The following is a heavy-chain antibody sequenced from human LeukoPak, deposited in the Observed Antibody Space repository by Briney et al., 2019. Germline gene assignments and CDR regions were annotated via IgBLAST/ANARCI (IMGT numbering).Heavy chain of an antibody. D-gene: IGHD3-22*01. V-gene: IGHV6-1*01. CDR2: TYYRSKWYN. CDR1: GDSVSSNSAA. CDR3: ARAGDSSGYPFGGSDAFDI. Sequence: PSQTLSLTCAISGDSVSSNSAAWNWIRQSPSRGLEWLGRTYYRSKWYNDYAVSVKSRITINPDTSKNQFSLQLNSVTAADTAVYYCARAGDSSGYPFGGSDAFDIWGQGTMVTVSS. J-gene: IGHJ3*02.